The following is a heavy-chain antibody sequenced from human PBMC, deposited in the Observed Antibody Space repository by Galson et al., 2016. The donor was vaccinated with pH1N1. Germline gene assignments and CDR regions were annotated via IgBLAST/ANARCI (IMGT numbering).Heavy chain of an antibody. CDR2: IRSKAHCYNP. V-gene: IGHV3-72*01. Sequence: SLRLSCAASGFTFSDYYIDWVRQAPGEGLEWFGRIRSKAHCYNPEYAASVRGRFTVSRDDSKSSAYLQMNSLKTEDTAVYFCARAIRSGTRNGGSFDIWGQGTLVIVSS. CDR3: ARAIRSGTRNGGSFDI. CDR1: GFTFSDYY. J-gene: IGHJ4*02. D-gene: IGHD2-15*01.